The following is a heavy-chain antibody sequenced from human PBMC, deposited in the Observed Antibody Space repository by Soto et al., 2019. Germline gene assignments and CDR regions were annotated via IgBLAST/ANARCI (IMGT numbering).Heavy chain of an antibody. CDR3: ARDLIGYCSSTSCKGYGMDV. CDR1: GFTFSSYA. J-gene: IGHJ6*02. V-gene: IGHV3-30-3*01. Sequence: GGSLRLSCAASGFTFSSYAMHWVRQAPGKGLEWVAVISYDGSNKYYADSVKGRFTISRDNSKNTLYLQMNSLRAEDTAVYYCARDLIGYCSSTSCKGYGMDVWGQGTTVTVSS. CDR2: ISYDGSNK. D-gene: IGHD2-2*01.